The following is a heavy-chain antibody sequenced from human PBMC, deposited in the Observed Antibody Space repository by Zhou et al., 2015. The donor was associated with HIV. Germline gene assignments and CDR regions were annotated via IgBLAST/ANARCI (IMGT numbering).Heavy chain of an antibody. Sequence: EVQLVESGGGLVQPGRSLRLSCAVSGFTFDDYAMHWVRQPPGKGLEWVSGISAGGGTTYYAESVKGRFTISRDNSKNTLYLQMNSLRADDTALYYCANGRDQSSTRAGATLDYWGQGTLVTVSS. D-gene: IGHD1-26*01. V-gene: IGHV3-23*04. CDR3: ANGRDQSSTRAGATLDY. CDR1: GFTFDDYA. J-gene: IGHJ4*02. CDR2: ISAGGGTT.